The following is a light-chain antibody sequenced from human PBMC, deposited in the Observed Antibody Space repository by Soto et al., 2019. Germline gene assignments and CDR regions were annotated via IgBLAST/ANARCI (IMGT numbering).Light chain of an antibody. V-gene: IGKV1-17*01. CDR2: AAS. CDR3: LQHGSYPRT. J-gene: IGKJ1*01. CDR1: QGIRDD. Sequence: DIQMTQSPSSLSSSVGYRVAITCRSIQGIRDDLAWYRQKPGRAPKRLIYAASTLRSGVPLRFSGSGSGTEFPLTISSLKPEDIATYYCLQHGSYPRTFGQGTKVDIK.